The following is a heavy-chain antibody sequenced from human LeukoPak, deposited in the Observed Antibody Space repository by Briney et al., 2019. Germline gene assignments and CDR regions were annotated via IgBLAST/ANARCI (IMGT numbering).Heavy chain of an antibody. J-gene: IGHJ6*02. Sequence: EASVKVSCKASGYTFTSYGISWVRQAPGQGLEWMGWISAYNGNTNYAQKLQGRVTMTTDTSTSTAYMELRSLRSDDTAVYYCARDTGLYYYDSNGYPPGRGLDVWGQGTTVTVSS. CDR2: ISAYNGNT. CDR1: GYTFTSYG. D-gene: IGHD3-22*01. V-gene: IGHV1-18*01. CDR3: ARDTGLYYYDSNGYPPGRGLDV.